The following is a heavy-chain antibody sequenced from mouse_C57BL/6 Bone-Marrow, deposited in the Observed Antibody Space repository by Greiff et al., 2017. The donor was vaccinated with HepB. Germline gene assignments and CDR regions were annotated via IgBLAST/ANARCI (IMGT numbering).Heavy chain of an antibody. J-gene: IGHJ1*03. CDR1: GYSITSGYY. CDR3: ARDPVLPLVFV. D-gene: IGHD1-1*01. V-gene: IGHV3-6*01. Sequence: ESGPGLVKPSQSLSLTCSVTGYSITSGYYWNWIRQFPGNKLEWMGYISYDGSNNYNPSLKNRISITRDTSKNQFFLKLNSVTTEDTATYYCARDPVLPLVFVWGTGTTVTVSS. CDR2: ISYDGSN.